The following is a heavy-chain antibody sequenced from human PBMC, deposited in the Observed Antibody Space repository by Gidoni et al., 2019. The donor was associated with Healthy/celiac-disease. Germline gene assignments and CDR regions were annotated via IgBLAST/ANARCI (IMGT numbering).Heavy chain of an antibody. Sequence: QVQLQESGPGLVKPSETLSLTCTVSGYSISSGYYWGWIRQPPGKGLEWIGSIYHSGSTYYNPSLKSRVTISVDTSKNQFSLKLSSVTAADTAVYYCARDEWNSASINWFDPWGQGTLVTVSS. CDR2: IYHSGST. CDR1: GYSISSGYY. D-gene: IGHD1-7*01. J-gene: IGHJ5*02. CDR3: ARDEWNSASINWFDP. V-gene: IGHV4-38-2*02.